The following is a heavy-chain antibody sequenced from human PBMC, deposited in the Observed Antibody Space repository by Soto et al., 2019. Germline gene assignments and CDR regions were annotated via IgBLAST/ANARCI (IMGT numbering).Heavy chain of an antibody. V-gene: IGHV3-21*01. J-gene: IGHJ6*02. CDR3: ARDQVLMEIYYYYYGMDV. CDR1: GFTFSSYS. D-gene: IGHD2-8*01. Sequence: EVQLVECGGGLVKPGGSLRLSCAASGFTFSSYSMNWVRQAPGKGLEWVSSISSSSSYIYYADSVKGRFTIYRDNAKNSLYLQMNSLRAEDTAVYYCARDQVLMEIYYYYYGMDVWGHVSTVTVSS. CDR2: ISSSSSYI.